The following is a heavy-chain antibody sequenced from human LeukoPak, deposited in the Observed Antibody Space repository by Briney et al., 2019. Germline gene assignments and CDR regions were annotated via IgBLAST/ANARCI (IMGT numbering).Heavy chain of an antibody. J-gene: IGHJ4*02. D-gene: IGHD1-1*01. V-gene: IGHV1-69*13. CDR3: AGRATGTTAFDY. CDR2: VIPIFGTA. Sequence: WASVKVSCKASGGTFSNYAISWARQAPGQGLEWMGGVIPIFGTANYAQNFQGRVTITADESTSAAYMELSSLRSEDTAVYYCAGRATGTTAFDYWGQGTPVTVSS. CDR1: GGTFSNYA.